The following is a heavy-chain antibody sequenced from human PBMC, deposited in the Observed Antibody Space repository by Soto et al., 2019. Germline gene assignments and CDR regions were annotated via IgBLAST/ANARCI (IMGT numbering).Heavy chain of an antibody. Sequence: QVQLVQSGAEVKKPGSSVKVSCKASGGTFSSYAISWVRQAPGQGLEWMGGIIPIFGTANYAQKFQGRVTIAADEATSTAYMERSSLRSEDTAVYYFARAEWSNWDLGYWGQGALVTVSS. CDR3: ARAEWSNWDLGY. CDR2: IIPIFGTA. J-gene: IGHJ4*02. D-gene: IGHD1-7*01. V-gene: IGHV1-69*12. CDR1: GGTFSSYA.